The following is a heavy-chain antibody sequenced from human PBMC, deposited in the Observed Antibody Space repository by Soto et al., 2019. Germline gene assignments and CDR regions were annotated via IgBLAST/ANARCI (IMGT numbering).Heavy chain of an antibody. D-gene: IGHD3-10*01. J-gene: IGHJ4*02. CDR2: FTNYGDT. V-gene: IGHV3-23*01. CDR3: AREFASGSPNYDY. Sequence: PGGALRLSCAASGFIFISYAMSWVLQAPWKGLERVSTFTNYGDTFYADSVKGRFTISRDNSRNTLFLQMNSLRAEDTALYYCAREFASGSPNYDYWGLGTLVTVSS. CDR1: GFIFISYA.